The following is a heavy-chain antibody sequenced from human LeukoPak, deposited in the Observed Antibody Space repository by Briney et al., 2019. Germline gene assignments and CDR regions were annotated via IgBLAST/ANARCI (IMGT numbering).Heavy chain of an antibody. D-gene: IGHD6-25*01. CDR1: GFTFSNYW. Sequence: GGSLRLSCAASGFTFSNYWMHWVRRASGKGLVWVSRITSDASSTSYADSVKGRFTISRDNAKNTLYLQMNSLSAEDTAVYYCARAAAGFDYWGQGTLVTVSS. J-gene: IGHJ4*02. CDR3: ARAAAGFDY. V-gene: IGHV3-74*01. CDR2: ITSDASST.